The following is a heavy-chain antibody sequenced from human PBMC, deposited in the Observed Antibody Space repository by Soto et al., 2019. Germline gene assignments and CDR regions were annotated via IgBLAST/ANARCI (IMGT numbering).Heavy chain of an antibody. CDR3: ARDQMLWFGESYGMDV. D-gene: IGHD3-10*01. CDR2: INAGNGNT. CDR1: GYTFTRYA. Sequence: ASVKVSCKASGYTFTRYAMHWVRQAPGQRLEWMGWINAGNGNTKYSQKFQGRVTITRDTSASTAYMELSSLRSEDTAVYYCARDQMLWFGESYGMDVWGQGTTVTVSS. V-gene: IGHV1-3*01. J-gene: IGHJ6*02.